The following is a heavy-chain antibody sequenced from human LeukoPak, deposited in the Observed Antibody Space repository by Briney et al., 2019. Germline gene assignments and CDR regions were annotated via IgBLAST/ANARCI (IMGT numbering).Heavy chain of an antibody. CDR2: ISGSGGST. V-gene: IGHV3-23*01. D-gene: IGHD6-13*01. CDR3: AKVGRFSSSWYDYFDY. CDR1: GFTFSSYA. Sequence: GGSLRLSCAASGFTFSSYAMSWVRQAPGKGLEWVSAISGSGGSTYYADSVKGRFTISRDNSKNTLYLQMNSLRAEDTAVYYCAKVGRFSSSWYDYFDYWGQGTLVTVSS. J-gene: IGHJ4*02.